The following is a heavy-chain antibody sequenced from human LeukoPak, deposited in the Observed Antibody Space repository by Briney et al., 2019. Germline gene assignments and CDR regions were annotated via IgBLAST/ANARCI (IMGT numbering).Heavy chain of an antibody. CDR1: GGSINNGGYY. J-gene: IGHJ4*02. CDR3: HFKYCSSSTCFYYFDY. CDR2: IYYSGSS. D-gene: IGHD2-2*01. Sequence: SETLSLTCTVSGGSINNGGYYWSWIRQHPGKGLEWIGYIYYSGSSYYNPSLRSRVTISVDTSKNQFSLKLSSVTATDTAVYYCHFKYCSSSTCFYYFDYWGQGTLVTVSS. V-gene: IGHV4-31*08.